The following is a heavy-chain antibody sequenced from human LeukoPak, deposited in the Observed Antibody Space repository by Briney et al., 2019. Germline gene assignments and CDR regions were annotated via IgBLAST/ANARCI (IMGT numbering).Heavy chain of an antibody. V-gene: IGHV1-2*06. D-gene: IGHD5-12*01. CDR2: INPNSGGT. CDR1: GYTFTGYY. J-gene: IGHJ4*02. CDR3: AREFVGYSGYDYLDY. Sequence: ASVKVSCKASGYTFTGYYMHWARRAPGQGLEWMGRINPNSGGTNYAQKFQGRVTMTRDTSISTAYMELSRLRSDDTAVYYCAREFVGYSGYDYLDYWGQGTLVTVSS.